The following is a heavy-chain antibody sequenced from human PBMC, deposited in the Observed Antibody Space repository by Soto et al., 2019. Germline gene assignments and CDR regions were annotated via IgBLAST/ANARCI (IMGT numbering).Heavy chain of an antibody. Sequence: QVQLVQSGAEVKKPGSSVTVSCKASGGTFSSYAISWVRQAPGQGLEWMGRIIPFIGTANYAQKFQGRVTITADDTTSTAYMKLTSLRSEDTAVYYCARVVMTTAPASDYYGMDVWGQGTTVTVSS. CDR3: ARVVMTTAPASDYYGMDV. CDR2: IIPFIGTA. D-gene: IGHD4-4*01. J-gene: IGHJ6*02. CDR1: GGTFSSYA. V-gene: IGHV1-69*18.